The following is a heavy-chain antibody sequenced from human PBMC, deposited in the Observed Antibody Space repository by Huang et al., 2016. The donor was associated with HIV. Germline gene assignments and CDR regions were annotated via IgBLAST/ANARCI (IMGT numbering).Heavy chain of an antibody. V-gene: IGHV3-30*03. CDR3: ARESRCFSDFDQ. Sequence: QVQLFESGGGVVQPGTSLRLSCAASGFIFSNFGMHWVRQAPGKGLEWVAVISYDGRSERYSDSVKGRFTISRDNDKNTLSLEMNRLRHDDTAVYYCARESRCFSDFDQWGQGTLVTVSS. D-gene: IGHD3-16*01. CDR1: GFIFSNFG. CDR2: ISYDGRSE. J-gene: IGHJ5*02.